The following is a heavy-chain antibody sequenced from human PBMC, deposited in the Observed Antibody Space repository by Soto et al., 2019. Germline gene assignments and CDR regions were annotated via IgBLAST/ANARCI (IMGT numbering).Heavy chain of an antibody. V-gene: IGHV3-33*01. J-gene: IGHJ4*02. CDR1: GFTFSSYG. CDR2: IWYDGSNE. D-gene: IGHD3-16*01. Sequence: QVQLVESGGGVVQPGRSLRLSCAASGFTFSSYGMHWVRQAPGKGLEWVAVIWYDGSNEYYADSVKGRFTISRDNSKNRLYLEMNGLRAEDTAVYYCAREAGGYWGQGTLVIVSS. CDR3: AREAGGY.